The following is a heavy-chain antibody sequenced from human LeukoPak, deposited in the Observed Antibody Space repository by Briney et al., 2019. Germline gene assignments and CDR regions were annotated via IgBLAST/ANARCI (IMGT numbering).Heavy chain of an antibody. CDR2: MYYSGST. D-gene: IGHD3-10*01. CDR1: GGSLCTYS. V-gene: IGHV4-59*08. CDR3: ARHHFGSGSWLFDL. J-gene: IGHJ5*02. Sequence: SETLSLTCTVSGGSLCTYSCNWIRQAPGKALEGIGYMYYSGSTSYNPSLKSRVTIPGDSSKNQCVLKLTSVTAADTAVYYCARHHFGSGSWLFDLWGQGILVTVSS.